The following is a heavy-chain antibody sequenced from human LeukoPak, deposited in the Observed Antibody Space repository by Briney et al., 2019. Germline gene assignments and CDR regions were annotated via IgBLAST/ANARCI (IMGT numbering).Heavy chain of an antibody. CDR3: TSSRSGYAGIDY. CDR2: IRSKANNYAT. J-gene: IGHJ4*02. V-gene: IGHV3-73*01. CDR1: GFTFSGSG. Sequence: GGPLRLSCAASGFTFSGSGMHWVRQASGKGLEWVGRIRSKANNYATAYAASVKGRFTISRDDSNNTAYLQINSLKTEDTAVYYCTSSRSGYAGIDYWGQGTLVTVSS. D-gene: IGHD5-12*01.